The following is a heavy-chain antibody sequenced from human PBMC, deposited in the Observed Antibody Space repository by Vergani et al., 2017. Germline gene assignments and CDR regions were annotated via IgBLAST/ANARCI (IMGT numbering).Heavy chain of an antibody. CDR3: ATPQAWGSDY. Sequence: EVQLLESGGGLVQPGGSLPLSSPPSVFPFTPSPIRWVRQAPGQALELFSAISGSGTSTYYADAVKGRFTISRDNSKNTVYLQMNSLRAEDTAVYYCATPQAWGSDYWGQGTLVTVSS. CDR1: VFPFTPSP. D-gene: IGHD3-16*01. J-gene: IGHJ4*02. V-gene: IGHV3-23*01. CDR2: ISGSGTST.